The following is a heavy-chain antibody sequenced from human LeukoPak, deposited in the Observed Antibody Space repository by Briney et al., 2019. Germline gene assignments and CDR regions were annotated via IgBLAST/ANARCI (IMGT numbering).Heavy chain of an antibody. Sequence: SQTLSLTCALSGDTVSSNSAAWDWIRQSPSRGLEWLGRTYYRSKLYNDYAVTINPDTSKNQLSLQLNSVTPEDTAVYYCARDYYDSSGYYYFDYWGQGTLVTVSS. CDR1: GDTVSSNSAA. V-gene: IGHV6-1*01. D-gene: IGHD3-22*01. CDR3: ARDYYDSSGYYYFDY. CDR2: TYYRSKLYN. J-gene: IGHJ4*02.